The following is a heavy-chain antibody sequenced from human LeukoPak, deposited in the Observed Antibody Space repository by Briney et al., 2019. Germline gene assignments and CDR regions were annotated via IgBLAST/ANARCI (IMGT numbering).Heavy chain of an antibody. CDR3: ARDGGSGHEAPFQH. V-gene: IGHV3-30*04. CDR2: ISYDGSNK. Sequence: GGSLRLSCAASGFTFSSYAMHWVRQAPGKGLEWVAVISYDGSNKYYADSVKGRFTISGDNSKNTLYLQMNSLRAEDTAVYYCARDGGSGHEAPFQHWGQGTLVTVSS. CDR1: GFTFSSYA. D-gene: IGHD3-10*01. J-gene: IGHJ1*01.